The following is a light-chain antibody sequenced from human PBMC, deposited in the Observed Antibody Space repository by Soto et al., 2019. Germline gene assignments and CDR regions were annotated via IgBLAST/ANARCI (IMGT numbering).Light chain of an antibody. CDR2: DTS. Sequence: EIVLTQSPDILSLSPGERATLSCRTSQSISSYLAWYQQKPGQAPRLLIYDTSNRATGVPARFSGSGSETDFPLTIISLEPEEFAGYYCQQRTNWLFGQGTRLEIK. CDR3: QQRTNWL. CDR1: QSISSY. V-gene: IGKV3-11*01. J-gene: IGKJ5*01.